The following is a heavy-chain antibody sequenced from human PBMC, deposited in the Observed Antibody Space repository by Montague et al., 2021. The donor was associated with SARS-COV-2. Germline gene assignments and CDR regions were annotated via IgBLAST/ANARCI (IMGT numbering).Heavy chain of an antibody. CDR3: ARTTALAASADGLDV. Sequence: CAIFGDSVSSNRASWNWIRQSPSRGLEWLGRTYYRSKWFNDYSVSVSSRITIDPDTSKNVFSLHLRSVTPEDTAVYFCARTTALAASADGLDVWGPGTLISVSS. CDR1: GDSVSSNRAS. V-gene: IGHV6-1*01. D-gene: IGHD1-1*01. J-gene: IGHJ3*01. CDR2: TYYRSKWFN.